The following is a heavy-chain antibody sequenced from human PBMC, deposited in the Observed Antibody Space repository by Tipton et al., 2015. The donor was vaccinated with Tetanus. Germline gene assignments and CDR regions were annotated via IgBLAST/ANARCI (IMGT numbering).Heavy chain of an antibody. D-gene: IGHD5/OR15-5a*01. V-gene: IGHV5-51*01. CDR3: ARRKRNPHYPVSRKSAFDY. CDR2: ILPADSDT. J-gene: IGHJ4*02. Sequence: VQLVQSGAVVRKPGESLKISCEGSGFSFSTHWIGWVRQMPGKGLEWMGIILPADSDTRYSPAFQGQVTISADKSINTIYLQWHSLKASDTAIYFCARRKRNPHYPVSRKSAFDYWGQGSLVTVSS. CDR1: GFSFSTHW.